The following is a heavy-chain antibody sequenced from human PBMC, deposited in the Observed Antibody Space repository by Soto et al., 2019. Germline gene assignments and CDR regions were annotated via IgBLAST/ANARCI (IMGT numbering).Heavy chain of an antibody. CDR1: GFTFSSYW. CDR3: VRGFPWFDP. Sequence: VGSLRLSCAASGFTFSSYWMHWVRQAPGKGLVWVSRVNSDATDTTYADSVRGRFTISRDNAKNTLYLQMNSLRAEDTAVYYCVRGFPWFDPWGQGTLVTVSS. D-gene: IGHD3-3*01. CDR2: VNSDATDT. J-gene: IGHJ5*02. V-gene: IGHV3-74*01.